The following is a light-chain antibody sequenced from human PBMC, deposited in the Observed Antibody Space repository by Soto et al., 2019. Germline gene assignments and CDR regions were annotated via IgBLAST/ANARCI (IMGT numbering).Light chain of an antibody. J-gene: IGKJ1*01. V-gene: IGKV1-39*01. CDR1: QSISSY. CDR3: QQSYSTPQT. CDR2: AAS. Sequence: DIQMTQSPSSLSASVGDRVTITCRASQSISSYLNWYQQKPGKAPKLLIYAASSLQSRVPSRFSGSGSGTDFTLTISSLQPEDFANYYCQQSYSTPQTFGQGTKVEIK.